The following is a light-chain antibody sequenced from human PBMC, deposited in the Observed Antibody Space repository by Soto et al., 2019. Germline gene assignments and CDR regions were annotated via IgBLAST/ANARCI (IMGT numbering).Light chain of an antibody. CDR1: QGIGST. CDR3: QRYNNCPLT. CDR2: DSS. Sequence: EIVLTQSPAALSVSPGERVTISCRASQGIGSTLAWYQQKPGKTPRLLIYDSSTRAIGIPARFSGSRSGTEFTLTINGLQSEDFAVYYCQRYNNCPLTFGGGTKVEIK. J-gene: IGKJ4*01. V-gene: IGKV3-15*01.